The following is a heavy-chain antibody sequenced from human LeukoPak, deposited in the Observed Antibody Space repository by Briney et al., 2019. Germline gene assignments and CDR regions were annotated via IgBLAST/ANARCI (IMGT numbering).Heavy chain of an antibody. V-gene: IGHV1-18*01. J-gene: IGHJ4*02. CDR2: ISAYNGNT. CDR1: GYTFTSYG. D-gene: IGHD3-9*01. CDR3: ARAHYDILTGDGDFDY. Sequence: ASVKVSCKASGYTFTSYGISWVRQAPGQGLEWMGWISAYNGNTNYAQKLQGRVTMTTDTSTSTAYMELRSLRSDDTAVYYCARAHYDILTGDGDFDYWGQGTLVTVSS.